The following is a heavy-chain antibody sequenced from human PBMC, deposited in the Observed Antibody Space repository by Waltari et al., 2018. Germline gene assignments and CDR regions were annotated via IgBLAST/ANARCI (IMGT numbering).Heavy chain of an antibody. CDR1: GGSMSTYY. J-gene: IGHJ6*02. D-gene: IGHD2-2*01. CDR2: LYYSGST. Sequence: QVQLHESGPGLVRPSETLSLTCTVPGGSMSTYYRRWIRQPPGKGLEWIGYLYYSGSTSYNPSLKSRVTMSLDTSKNQFSLNLTSVTAADTAVYYCARSTPGLFVDVWGQGTTVTVSS. V-gene: IGHV4-59*01. CDR3: ARSTPGLFVDV.